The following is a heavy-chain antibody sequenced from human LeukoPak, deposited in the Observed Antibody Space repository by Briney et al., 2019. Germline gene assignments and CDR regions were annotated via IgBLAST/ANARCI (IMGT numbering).Heavy chain of an antibody. CDR1: GFTFSSYG. CDR3: ARDKGRSTRAYYGMDV. CDR2: ISYDGSNK. J-gene: IGHJ6*02. V-gene: IGHV3-30*03. Sequence: PGRSLRLSCAASGFTFSSYGMHWVRQAPGKGLEWVAVISYDGSNKYYADSVKGRFTISRDNSKNTLYLQMNSLRAEDTAVYYCARDKGRSTRAYYGMDVWGQGTTVTVSS.